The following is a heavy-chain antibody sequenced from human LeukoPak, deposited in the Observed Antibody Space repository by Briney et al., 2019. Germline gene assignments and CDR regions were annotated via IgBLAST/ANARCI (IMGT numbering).Heavy chain of an antibody. CDR2: FYYSGST. D-gene: IGHD3-9*01. CDR3: ARTLDSILTGRFDY. CDR1: GGSISSSSYY. Sequence: SETLSLTCTVSGGSISSSSYYWGWIRQPPGKGLEWIGSFYYSGSTYYTPSLKSRVTISVDMSKSQFSLRLSSVTAADTAVYYCARTLDSILTGRFDYWGQGALVTVSS. V-gene: IGHV4-39*07. J-gene: IGHJ4*02.